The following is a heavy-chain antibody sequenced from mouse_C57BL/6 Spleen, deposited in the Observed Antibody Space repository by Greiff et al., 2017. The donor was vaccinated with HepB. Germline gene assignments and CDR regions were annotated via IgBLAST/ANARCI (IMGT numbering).Heavy chain of an antibody. V-gene: IGHV1-26*01. CDR1: GYTFTDYY. CDR2: INPNNGGT. J-gene: IGHJ4*01. Sequence: EVQLQQSGPELVKPGASVKISCKASGYTFTDYYMNWVKQSHGKSLEWIGDINPNNGGTSYNQKFKGKATLTVDKSSSTAYMELRSLTSEDSAVYYCARLLRYYYAMDYWGQGTSVTVSS. D-gene: IGHD1-1*01. CDR3: ARLLRYYYAMDY.